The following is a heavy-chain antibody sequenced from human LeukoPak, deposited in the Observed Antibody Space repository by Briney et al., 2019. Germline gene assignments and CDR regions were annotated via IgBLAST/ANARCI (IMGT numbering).Heavy chain of an antibody. V-gene: IGHV3-21*01. CDR1: GFTFSSYS. CDR3: ARDIGDGYIY. Sequence: SGGSLRLSCAASGFTFSSYSMNWVRQAPGKGLEWVSSISSSSSYIYYADSVKGRFTISRDNAKNSLYLQMNSLRAEDTAVYYCARDIGDGYIYWGQGTPVTVSS. D-gene: IGHD5-24*01. CDR2: ISSSSSYI. J-gene: IGHJ4*02.